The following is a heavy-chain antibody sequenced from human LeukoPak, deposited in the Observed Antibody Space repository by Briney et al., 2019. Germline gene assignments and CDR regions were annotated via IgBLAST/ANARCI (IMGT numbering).Heavy chain of an antibody. CDR3: AKNPVVRGFIGGFDY. J-gene: IGHJ4*02. CDR1: GFTFGSYA. V-gene: IGHV3-23*01. CDR2: ISGSGGST. D-gene: IGHD3-10*01. Sequence: GGSLRLSCAASGFTFGSYAMSWVRQAPGKGLEWVSAISGSGGSTYYADSVKGRFTISRDNSKNTLYLQMNSLRAEDTAVYYCAKNPVVRGFIGGFDYWGQGTLVTVSS.